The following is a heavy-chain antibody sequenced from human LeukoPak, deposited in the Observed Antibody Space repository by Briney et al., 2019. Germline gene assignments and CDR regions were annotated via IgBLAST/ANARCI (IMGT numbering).Heavy chain of an antibody. D-gene: IGHD3-10*01. Sequence: GGSLRLSCEVSGFTFSSFWMNWVRQAPGKGLEWVGRIKSKTDGGTINYAAPVKGRFTISRDDSKNTLFLQMNSLKTEDTAVYYCTTAVIRGLNAFDIWGQGTMVTVSS. CDR1: GFTFSSFW. J-gene: IGHJ3*02. V-gene: IGHV3-15*01. CDR2: IKSKTDGGTI. CDR3: TTAVIRGLNAFDI.